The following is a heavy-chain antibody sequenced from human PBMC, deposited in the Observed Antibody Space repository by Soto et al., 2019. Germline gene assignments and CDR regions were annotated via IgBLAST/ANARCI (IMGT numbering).Heavy chain of an antibody. D-gene: IGHD6-19*01. V-gene: IGHV6-1*01. J-gene: IGHJ6*02. CDR2: TYYRSKWYN. Sequence: PSQTLSLTCAISGDSVSSNSAAWNWIRQSPSRGLEWLGRTYYRSKWYNDYAVSVKSRITINPDTSRNQFPLQLNSVTPEDTAVYYCARLYSSGWYSRYYYYGMDVWGQGTTVTVSS. CDR1: GDSVSSNSAA. CDR3: ARLYSSGWYSRYYYYGMDV.